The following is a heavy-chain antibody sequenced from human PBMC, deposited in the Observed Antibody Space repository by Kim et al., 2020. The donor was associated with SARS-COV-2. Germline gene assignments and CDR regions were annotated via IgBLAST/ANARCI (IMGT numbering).Heavy chain of an antibody. V-gene: IGHV1-69*13. Sequence: SVKVSCKASGGTFSSYAISWVRQAPGQGLEWMGGIIPIFGTANYAQKFQGRVTITADESTSTAYMELGSLRSEDTAVYYCASGFDYGDYYGMDVWGQGTTVTVSS. J-gene: IGHJ6*02. CDR2: IIPIFGTA. CDR3: ASGFDYGDYYGMDV. CDR1: GGTFSSYA. D-gene: IGHD4-17*01.